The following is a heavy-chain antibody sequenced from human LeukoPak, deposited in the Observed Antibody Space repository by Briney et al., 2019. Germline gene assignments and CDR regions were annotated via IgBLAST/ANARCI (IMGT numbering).Heavy chain of an antibody. CDR2: VDPEDGET. CDR3: ATRGYSGYDVDY. Sequence: AASVKVSCKVSGYTFTAYYMHWVQQAPGKGLEWMGLVDPEDGETIYAEKFQGRVTITADTSTDTAYMELSSLRSEDTAVYYCATRGYSGYDVDYWGQGTLVTVSS. V-gene: IGHV1-69-2*01. D-gene: IGHD5-12*01. J-gene: IGHJ4*02. CDR1: GYTFTAYY.